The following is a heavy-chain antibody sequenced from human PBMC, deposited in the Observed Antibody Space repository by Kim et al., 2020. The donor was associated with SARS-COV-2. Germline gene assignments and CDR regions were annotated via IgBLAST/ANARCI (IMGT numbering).Heavy chain of an antibody. J-gene: IGHJ5*02. CDR3: ARGVTMVRGEFDP. D-gene: IGHD3-10*01. V-gene: IGHV1-69*13. CDR2: IIPIFGTA. Sequence: SVKVSCKASGGTFSSYAISWVRQAPGQGLEWMGGIIPIFGTANYAQKFQGRVTITADESTSTAYMELSSLRSEDTAVYYCARGVTMVRGEFDPWGQGTLVTVSS. CDR1: GGTFSSYA.